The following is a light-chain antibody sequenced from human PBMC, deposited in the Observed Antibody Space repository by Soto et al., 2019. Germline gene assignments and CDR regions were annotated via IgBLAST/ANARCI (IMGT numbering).Light chain of an antibody. J-gene: IGLJ3*02. CDR3: ASWDGPLSGVV. CDR2: RSD. V-gene: IGLV1-47*01. CDR1: SSKVGSNF. Sequence: QSVLTQPPSTSGTPGQRVTMSCSGSSSKVGSNFVYWYQQFPGMAPKLLIYRSDQRPSGVPDRFSGSKSGTSASLAISGLRSADEAAYYCASWDGPLSGVVFGGGTKLTVL.